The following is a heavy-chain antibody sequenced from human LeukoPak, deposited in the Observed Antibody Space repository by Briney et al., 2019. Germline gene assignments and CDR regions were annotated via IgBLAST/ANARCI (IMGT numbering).Heavy chain of an antibody. D-gene: IGHD1-14*01. J-gene: IGHJ6*03. Sequence: QPGGSLRLSCAASGFTFDDYAMHWVRQAPGKALEWVSLITWDAGSAYYADSVKGRFTISRDNSKYSLFLQMNSLRAEDTDLYYCAKGGISVASSKYYYMDVWGKGTTVTVSS. CDR2: ITWDAGSA. CDR3: AKGGISVASSKYYYMDV. CDR1: GFTFDDYA. V-gene: IGHV3-43D*03.